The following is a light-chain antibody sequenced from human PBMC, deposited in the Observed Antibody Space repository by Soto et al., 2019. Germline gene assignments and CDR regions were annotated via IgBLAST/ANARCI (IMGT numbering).Light chain of an antibody. V-gene: IGKV1-5*03. Sequence: DIPMTQSPSTLSASVGDRVTITCRASQSISGWLAWYQQKPGKAPNLLIYKASSLESGVPSRFSGSGSGTEFTLTISSLQPDDFATYYCQEYSSYSRTFGQGTKVELK. J-gene: IGKJ1*01. CDR1: QSISGW. CDR3: QEYSSYSRT. CDR2: KAS.